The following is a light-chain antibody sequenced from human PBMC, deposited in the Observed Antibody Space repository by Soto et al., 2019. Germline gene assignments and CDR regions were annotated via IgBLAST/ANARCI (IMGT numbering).Light chain of an antibody. CDR2: GAS. CDR1: QSVSSN. Sequence: EIVMTQSPATLSVSPGERVTPSCRASQSVSSNLAWYQQKPGQAPRLLIYGASTRATGIPARFSGSGSGTEFTLTISSLQSEDFAVYYCQHYNNWPRTFGQGTKVEIK. V-gene: IGKV3-15*01. CDR3: QHYNNWPRT. J-gene: IGKJ1*01.